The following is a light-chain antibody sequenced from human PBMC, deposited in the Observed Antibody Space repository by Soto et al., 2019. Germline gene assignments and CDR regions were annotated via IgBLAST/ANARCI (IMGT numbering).Light chain of an antibody. J-gene: IGLJ2*01. CDR3: SLSYSGGMI. V-gene: IGLV7-46*01. CDR1: TGAVTSGHY. CDR2: DTS. Sequence: QAVVAQEPSLTVSPGGTVTLTCGSSTGAVTSGHYPYWFQQKPGQAPRPLIYDTSNKHSWTPARFSGSLLGGKAALTLSGAQPEDEAEYYCSLSYSGGMIFGGGTQLTVL.